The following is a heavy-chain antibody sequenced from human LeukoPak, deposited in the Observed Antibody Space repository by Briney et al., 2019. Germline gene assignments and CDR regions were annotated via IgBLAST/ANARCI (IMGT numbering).Heavy chain of an antibody. CDR2: IYPGDSDT. CDR3: ARSGGSVAGPDAFDI. D-gene: IGHD6-19*01. Sequence: GESLKISCKGSGYSFTSYWIGWVRQMPGKGLEWMGIIYPGDSDTRYSPSFQGRVTISADKSISTAYLQWSSLKASDTAMYYCARSGGSVAGPDAFDIWGQGTMVTVSS. J-gene: IGHJ3*02. CDR1: GYSFTSYW. V-gene: IGHV5-51*01.